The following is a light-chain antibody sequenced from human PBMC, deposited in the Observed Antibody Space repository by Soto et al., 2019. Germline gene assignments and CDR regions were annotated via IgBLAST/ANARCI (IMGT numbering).Light chain of an antibody. V-gene: IGKV3-15*01. CDR3: QQYDNWPRT. CDR1: QSFSSN. Sequence: EIVMTQSPATLSVSPGERATLSCRASQSFSSNLAWYQQKPGQAPRLLIYAASTRATGIPARFSGSGSETEFTLTISSLQSEDFAVYYCQQYDNWPRTFGQGTKVEI. CDR2: AAS. J-gene: IGKJ1*01.